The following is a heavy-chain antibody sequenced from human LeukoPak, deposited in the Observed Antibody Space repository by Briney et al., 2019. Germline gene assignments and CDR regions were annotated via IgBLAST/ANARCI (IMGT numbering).Heavy chain of an antibody. CDR3: VRHNYGYDY. J-gene: IGHJ4*02. Sequence: GGSLRLSCAASGVTFNRYWMHWVRHAPGEGPVWVAHILNDGGSTSYADSVKGRFTISRDNAKNTLSLQMNSLRAEDTAVYYCVRHNYGYDYWGQGTPVTVSS. V-gene: IGHV3-74*01. CDR1: GVTFNRYW. CDR2: ILNDGGST. D-gene: IGHD5-18*01.